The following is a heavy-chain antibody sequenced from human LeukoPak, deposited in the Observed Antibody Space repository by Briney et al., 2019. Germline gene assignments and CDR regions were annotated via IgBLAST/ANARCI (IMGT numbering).Heavy chain of an antibody. V-gene: IGHV3-21*01. D-gene: IGHD6-6*01. CDR1: GFTFSNVW. CDR3: ARVQSSDY. J-gene: IGHJ4*02. CDR2: ISSSSSYI. Sequence: GGSLRLSCTASGFTFSNVWMSWVRQAPGKGLEWVSSISSSSSYIYYADSVKGRFTISRDNAKNSLYLQMNSLRAEDTAVYYCARVQSSDYWGQGTLVTVSS.